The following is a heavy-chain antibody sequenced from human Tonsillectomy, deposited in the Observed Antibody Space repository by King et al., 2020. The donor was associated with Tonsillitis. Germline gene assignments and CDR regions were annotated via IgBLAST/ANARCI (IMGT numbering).Heavy chain of an antibody. CDR3: ARTDSSSWPHDAFDN. J-gene: IGHJ3*02. D-gene: IGHD6-13*01. V-gene: IGHV1-8*01. CDR1: GYTFTSYD. Sequence: QLVQSGAEVKKPGASVKVSCKASGYTFTSYDINWVRQATGQGLEWMGWMNPNSGNTGYAQQFQGRLTMTRNSSISTAYMELSSLRSEDTAVYYCARTDSSSWPHDAFDNWGQGTMVTVSS. CDR2: MNPNSGNT.